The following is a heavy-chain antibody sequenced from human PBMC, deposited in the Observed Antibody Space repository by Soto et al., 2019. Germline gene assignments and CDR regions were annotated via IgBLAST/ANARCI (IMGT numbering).Heavy chain of an antibody. D-gene: IGHD6-13*01. Sequence: QITLKESGPTLVKPTQTLTMTCTFSRLILTTSGVGVGWIRQPPGKALEWLAIIYWDDDKRYTPSLKSRLTVTKDTSKNQVVLMMTNLDPVDTATYYCAHGDNVAAANAFDIWGQGTMVTVSS. J-gene: IGHJ3*02. V-gene: IGHV2-5*02. CDR1: RLILTTSGVG. CDR3: AHGDNVAAANAFDI. CDR2: IYWDDDK.